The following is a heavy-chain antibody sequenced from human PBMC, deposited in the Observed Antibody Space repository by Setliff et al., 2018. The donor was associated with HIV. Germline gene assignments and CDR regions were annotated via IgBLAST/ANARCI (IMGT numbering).Heavy chain of an antibody. J-gene: IGHJ6*03. CDR3: ARETSVLRSYYMDV. CDR1: GFIFSSAY. Sequence: PGGSLRLSCAASGFIFSSAYMHWLRRAPGEGLVWVSRVKSDGSDPDYADSVKGRFTISRDNAKNTLYLQMNGLRVEDTAVYYCARETSVLRSYYMDVWGKGTTVTVSS. CDR2: VKSDGSDP. V-gene: IGHV3-74*01.